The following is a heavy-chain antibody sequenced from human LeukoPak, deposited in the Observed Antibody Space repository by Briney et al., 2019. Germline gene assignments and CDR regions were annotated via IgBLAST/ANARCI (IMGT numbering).Heavy chain of an antibody. V-gene: IGHV3-21*01. CDR2: ISSSSSYI. J-gene: IGHJ6*02. CDR3: ARDFRNSSSV. CDR1: GFTFSSYS. D-gene: IGHD6-13*01. Sequence: GGSLRLSCAASGFTFSSYSMNRVRQAPGKGLEWVSSISSSSSYIYYADSVKGRFTISRDSAKNSLYLQMNSLRAEDTAVYYCARDFRNSSSVWGQGTTVTVSS.